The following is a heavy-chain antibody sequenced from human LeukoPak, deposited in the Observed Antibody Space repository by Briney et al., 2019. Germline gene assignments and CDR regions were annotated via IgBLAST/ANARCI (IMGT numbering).Heavy chain of an antibody. CDR3: ARGPGYYGSGTYAFDI. CDR2: IYSSGST. D-gene: IGHD3-10*01. J-gene: IGHJ3*02. V-gene: IGHV3-66*02. Sequence: GGSLRLTCAASGFTVSSNYMSWVRQAPGKGLEWVSVIYSSGSTYYADSVKGRFTISRDTSKNTLYLQMNSLRAEDTAVYYCARGPGYYGSGTYAFDIWGQGTMVTVSS. CDR1: GFTVSSNY.